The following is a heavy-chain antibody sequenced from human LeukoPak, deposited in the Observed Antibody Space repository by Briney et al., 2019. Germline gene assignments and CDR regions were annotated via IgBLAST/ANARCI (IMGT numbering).Heavy chain of an antibody. J-gene: IGHJ6*02. Sequence: GGSLRLSCAVSAFTLSSYGMHWVSQAPGRGLGWVAVIWYDGSNKYYPDSVRGRFTIPRDNSKNTLYLQMNSLRAEDTAVYYCARDRVAVAVPGPYYYYYGMDVWGQGTTVTVSS. CDR1: AFTLSSYG. V-gene: IGHV3-33*01. CDR3: ARDRVAVAVPGPYYYYYGMDV. CDR2: IWYDGSNK. D-gene: IGHD6-19*01.